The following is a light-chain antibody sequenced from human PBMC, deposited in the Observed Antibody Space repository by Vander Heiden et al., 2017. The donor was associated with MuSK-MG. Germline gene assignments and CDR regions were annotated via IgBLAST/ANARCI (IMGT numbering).Light chain of an antibody. Sequence: DIQMTQSPSSLSASVGDRVTITCRASQSISSYLNWYQQKPGKAPKLLIYAASSLQSGVPSRFSGSGSGTDFTLTISRLQPEDFGTYYCQQSYSPPRTFGQGTKVEIK. CDR1: QSISSY. CDR3: QQSYSPPRT. V-gene: IGKV1-39*01. J-gene: IGKJ1*01. CDR2: AAS.